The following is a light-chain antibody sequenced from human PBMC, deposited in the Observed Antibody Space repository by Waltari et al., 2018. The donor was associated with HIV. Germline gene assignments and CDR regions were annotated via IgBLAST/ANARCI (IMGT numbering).Light chain of an antibody. J-gene: IGLJ1*01. V-gene: IGLV3-21*04. CDR1: NIGTRD. CDR3: QVWDSGSDHV. CDR2: DDD. Sequence: SYVLTQPPSISVAPGKTAKITCGGNNIGTRDVHWYQQKPGQAPILVIFDDDHRPSGISERFSGSNSDNTATLTINRVEVGDEADYYCQVWDSGSDHVFGSGTTVTVL.